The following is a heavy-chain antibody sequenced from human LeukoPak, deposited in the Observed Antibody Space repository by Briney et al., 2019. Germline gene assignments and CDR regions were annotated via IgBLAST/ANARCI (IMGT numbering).Heavy chain of an antibody. J-gene: IGHJ4*02. CDR3: ARDKYCSSTSCSPLFDY. D-gene: IGHD2-2*01. CDR2: IYFSGIT. V-gene: IGHV4-59*01. CDR1: GASISSYY. Sequence: SETLSLTCTVSGASISSYYWSWIRQPPGKGLEWVWYIYFSGITNYNPSLKSRVTISVDTSKNQFSLKLSSLTAADTAVYYCARDKYCSSTSCSPLFDYWGQGTLVTVSS.